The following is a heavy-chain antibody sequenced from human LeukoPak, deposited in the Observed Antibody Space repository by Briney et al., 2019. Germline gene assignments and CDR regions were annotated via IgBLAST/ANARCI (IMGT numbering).Heavy chain of an antibody. Sequence: SVKVSCKASGGTFSSYAISWVRQAPGQGLEWMGGIIPIFGTANYAQKFQGRVTITADKPASTAYMELSSLRSEDTAVYYCATRPMVVTAIRAFDYWGQGTLVTVSS. J-gene: IGHJ4*02. CDR1: GGTFSSYA. D-gene: IGHD2-21*02. CDR2: IIPIFGTA. V-gene: IGHV1-69*06. CDR3: ATRPMVVTAIRAFDY.